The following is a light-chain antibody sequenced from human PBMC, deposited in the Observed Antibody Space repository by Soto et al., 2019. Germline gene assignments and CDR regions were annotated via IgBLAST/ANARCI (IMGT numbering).Light chain of an antibody. CDR2: AVT. Sequence: QSALTQPASVSGSPGQSITISCTGTSSDVGGYNSVSWYQHHPGKAPKLMIYAVTKRPSGVPDRFSGSKSGNTASLTISGLQAEDEADYYCCSFAGTYTWVFGGGTKLTVL. CDR3: CSFAGTYTWV. V-gene: IGLV2-11*01. J-gene: IGLJ3*02. CDR1: SSDVGGYNS.